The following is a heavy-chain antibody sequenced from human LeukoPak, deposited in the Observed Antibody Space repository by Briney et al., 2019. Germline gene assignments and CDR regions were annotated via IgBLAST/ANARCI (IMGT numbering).Heavy chain of an antibody. CDR2: INHSGST. V-gene: IGHV4-34*01. J-gene: IGHJ5*02. Sequence: PSETLSLTCAVYGGSFRGYSWTWIRQPPGKGLEWIGEINHSGSTKYNPSLKSRVTISVDTSKNQFSLKLTSVTAADTAVYYCARRRVMTNWFDPWGQGTLVTVSS. D-gene: IGHD3-16*01. CDR3: ARRRVMTNWFDP. CDR1: GGSFRGYS.